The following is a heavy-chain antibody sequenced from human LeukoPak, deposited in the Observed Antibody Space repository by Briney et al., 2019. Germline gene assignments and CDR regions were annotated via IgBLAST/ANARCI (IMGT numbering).Heavy chain of an antibody. CDR2: ISGSGGST. Sequence: GGSLRLSCAASGFTFSSYAMSWVRQAPGKGLEWVSAISGSGGSTYYAASVRGRFTISRDNSKNTLYLQMNSLRAEDTAVYYCAKPQPGYDFWSGYDYFDYWGQGTLVTVSS. CDR1: GFTFSSYA. D-gene: IGHD3-3*01. CDR3: AKPQPGYDFWSGYDYFDY. J-gene: IGHJ4*02. V-gene: IGHV3-23*01.